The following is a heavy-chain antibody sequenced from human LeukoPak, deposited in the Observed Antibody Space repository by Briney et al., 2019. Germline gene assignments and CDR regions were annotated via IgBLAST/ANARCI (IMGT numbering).Heavy chain of an antibody. J-gene: IGHJ4*02. D-gene: IGHD1-26*01. CDR3: AKSGGYGLIDY. V-gene: IGHV4-39*01. CDR1: GASISGSGYY. Sequence: SETLSLTCAVSGASISGSGYYLGWIRQPPGKGLEWIGNIYYIGNTYYNASLQSRVTISIDTSKNQFSLRLNSVTAADTAMYYCAKSGGYGLIDYWGQGTLVTVSS. CDR2: IYYIGNT.